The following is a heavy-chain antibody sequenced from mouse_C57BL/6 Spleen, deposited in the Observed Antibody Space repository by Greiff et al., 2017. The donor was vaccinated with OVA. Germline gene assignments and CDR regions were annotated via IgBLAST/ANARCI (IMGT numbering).Heavy chain of an antibody. J-gene: IGHJ4*01. Sequence: EVQLQQSGPELVKPGASVQIPCKASGYTFTDYNMDWVKQSHGKSLEWIGDINPNNGGTIYNQKFKGKATLTVDKSSSTAYMELRSLTSEDTAVYYCARLDSPYARDYWGQGTSVTVSS. CDR2: INPNNGGT. CDR3: ARLDSPYARDY. V-gene: IGHV1-18*01. CDR1: GYTFTDYN.